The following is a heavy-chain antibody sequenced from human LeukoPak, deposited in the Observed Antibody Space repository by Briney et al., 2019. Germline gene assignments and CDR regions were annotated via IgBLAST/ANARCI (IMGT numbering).Heavy chain of an antibody. CDR1: GGSIAGSSDY. V-gene: IGHV4-39*01. CDR3: ARRSIAAAVDY. J-gene: IGHJ4*02. CDR2: AYYTGIT. D-gene: IGHD6-13*01. Sequence: SETLFLTCSVSGGSIAGSSDYWGWIRQPPGKGLEWIGSAYYTGITDYNPSLKSRATIFVDMSENKFSLNLTCVTAADTAVYYCARRSIAAAVDYWGRGNLVSAS.